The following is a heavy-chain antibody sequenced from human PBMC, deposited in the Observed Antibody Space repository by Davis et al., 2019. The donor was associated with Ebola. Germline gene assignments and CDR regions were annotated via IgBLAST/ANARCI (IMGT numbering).Heavy chain of an antibody. CDR1: GFTFSSYA. CDR3: AKDRGGYCTGVSCFIDH. J-gene: IGHJ4*02. CDR2: ISVSGGST. D-gene: IGHD2-15*01. V-gene: IGHV3-23*01. Sequence: GESLKISCAASGFTFSSYAMSWVRQAPGKGLEWVSAISVSGGSTYYADSVKGRFTISRDSSKNTLYLHMNSLRVEDTAVYYCAKDRGGYCTGVSCFIDHWGQGTLVTVSS.